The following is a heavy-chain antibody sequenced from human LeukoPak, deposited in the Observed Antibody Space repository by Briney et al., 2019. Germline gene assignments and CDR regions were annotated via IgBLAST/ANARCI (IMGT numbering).Heavy chain of an antibody. CDR1: GGSISSYY. D-gene: IGHD3-22*01. Sequence: SETLSLTCTVSGGSISSYYWGWIRQPPGKGLEWIGYIHYSGSTNYNPSLKSRVTISVDTSKNQFSLKLSSVTAADTAVYFCARGPYSYDSSGAFDIWGQGTMVTVSS. CDR3: ARGPYSYDSSGAFDI. CDR2: IHYSGST. V-gene: IGHV4-59*08. J-gene: IGHJ3*02.